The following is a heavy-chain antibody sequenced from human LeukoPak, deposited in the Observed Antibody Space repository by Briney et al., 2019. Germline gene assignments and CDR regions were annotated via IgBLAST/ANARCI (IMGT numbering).Heavy chain of an antibody. D-gene: IGHD3-9*01. CDR1: GYTFTGYY. CDR3: ARAQSYYDILTGYYRSYGMDV. V-gene: IGHV1-2*02. Sequence: GASVKVSCKASGYTFTGYYMHWVRQAPGQGLEWMGWINSNSGGTNYAQKFQGRVTTTRDTSISTAYMELSRLRSDDTAVYYCARAQSYYDILTGYYRSYGMDVWGQGTTVTVSS. J-gene: IGHJ6*02. CDR2: INSNSGGT.